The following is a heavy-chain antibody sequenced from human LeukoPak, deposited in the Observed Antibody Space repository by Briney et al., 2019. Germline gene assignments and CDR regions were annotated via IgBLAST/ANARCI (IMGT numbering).Heavy chain of an antibody. Sequence: GGPVRLSCAGSGFTFSDFYMSWSRQAPGKGLEWVSYISAGSTYTNYADSVKGRFTISRDNAKNSLYLLMNSLRTEDTAVYYCAATYYYDGSGDYWGQGTLVTDPS. D-gene: IGHD3-22*01. CDR2: ISAGSTYT. J-gene: IGHJ4*02. V-gene: IGHV3-11*06. CDR3: AATYYYDGSGDY. CDR1: GFTFSDFY.